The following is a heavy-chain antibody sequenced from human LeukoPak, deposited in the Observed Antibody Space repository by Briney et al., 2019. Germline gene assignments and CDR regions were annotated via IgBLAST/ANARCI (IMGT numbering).Heavy chain of an antibody. J-gene: IGHJ4*02. CDR3: ARGATGYNSGWYGVDY. D-gene: IGHD6-19*01. V-gene: IGHV1-2*02. CDR2: INPNSGVT. Sequence: GASVKVSCEASGYTFTVYYMHWVRQAPGQGLEWMGWINPNSGVTHYAPNFQGRVTIIGDTSITTVFLEMNRLRSDDTAVYYCARGATGYNSGWYGVDYWGQGTLVTVSS. CDR1: GYTFTVYY.